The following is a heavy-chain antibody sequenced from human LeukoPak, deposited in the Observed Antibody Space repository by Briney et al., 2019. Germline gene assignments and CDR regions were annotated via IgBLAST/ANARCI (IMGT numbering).Heavy chain of an antibody. CDR2: ISSSSYI. CDR3: ARGDSSGYVCDY. Sequence: PGGSLRLSCAASGFTLSSYSMNWVRQAPGKGLEWVSSISSSSYIYYADSVKGRFTISRDNAKNSLYVQMDSLRAEDTAVYYCARGDSSGYVCDYWGQGTLVTVSS. CDR1: GFTLSSYS. J-gene: IGHJ4*02. D-gene: IGHD3-22*01. V-gene: IGHV3-21*06.